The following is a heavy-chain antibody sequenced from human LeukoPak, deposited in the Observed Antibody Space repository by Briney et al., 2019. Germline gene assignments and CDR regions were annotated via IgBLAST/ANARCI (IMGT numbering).Heavy chain of an antibody. J-gene: IGHJ4*02. CDR2: IYPSDSDT. V-gene: IGHV5-51*01. D-gene: IGHD2-2*01. CDR1: GYSFTSYW. Sequence: GESLKISCKGSGYSFTSYWIGWVRPMPGKGLEWMGIIYPSDSDTIYSPSCQGQVTYSADKSISTAYLQRSSLKASETAMYYCARRYCSSTSCYDYWGQGTLVTVSS. CDR3: ARRYCSSTSCYDY.